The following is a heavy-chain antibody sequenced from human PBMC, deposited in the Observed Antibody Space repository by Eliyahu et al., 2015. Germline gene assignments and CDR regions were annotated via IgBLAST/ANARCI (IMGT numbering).Heavy chain of an antibody. CDR2: IIPILGIA. V-gene: IGHV1-69*02. D-gene: IGHD3-22*01. CDR3: AVTYDSSGPGGAFDI. J-gene: IGHJ3*02. Sequence: QVQLVQSGAEVKKPGSSVKVSCKAXGGTXSSYTIXWVXQAPGQGLEWMGRIIPILGIANYAQKFQGRVTITADKSTSTAYMELSSLRSEDTAVYYCAVTYDSSGPGGAFDIWGQGTMVTVSS. CDR1: GGTXSSYT.